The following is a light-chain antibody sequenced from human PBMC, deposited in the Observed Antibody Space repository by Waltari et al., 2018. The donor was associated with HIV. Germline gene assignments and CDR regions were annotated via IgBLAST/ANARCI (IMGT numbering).Light chain of an antibody. CDR2: GKN. V-gene: IGLV3-19*01. CDR3: HSRDSSGNSYV. J-gene: IGLJ1*01. CDR1: SLRSYY. Sequence: SSELTQDPDVSVALGQTLKITCQGDSLRSYYSNWYQQKPGQAPVLVLHGKNSRPSGVPDRCSGASSGSTASLTITGAPAEDEAVYYCHSRDSSGNSYVFGNGTQVTVL.